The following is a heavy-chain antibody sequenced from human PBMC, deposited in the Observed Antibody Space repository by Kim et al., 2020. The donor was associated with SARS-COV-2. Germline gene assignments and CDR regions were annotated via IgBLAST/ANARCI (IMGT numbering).Heavy chain of an antibody. V-gene: IGHV3-74*01. CDR2: IKFDGSST. J-gene: IGHJ3*02. CDR1: GFTFSSYW. Sequence: GGSLRLSCAASGFTFSSYWMYWVRQAPGKGLVWVSRIKFDGSSTHYADSVKGRFTISRDNAENTLYLQMNSLRVEDTAVYYCTRGPMATITGNTFDIWGQGTMVAVSS. D-gene: IGHD5-12*01. CDR3: TRGPMATITGNTFDI.